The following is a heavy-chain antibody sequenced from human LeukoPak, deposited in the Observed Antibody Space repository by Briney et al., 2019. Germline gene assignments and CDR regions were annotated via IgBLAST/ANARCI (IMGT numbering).Heavy chain of an antibody. CDR1: YDFTNCG. CDR3: ARRFPRRRPFPDTCYDP. CDR2: INLGDSDT. J-gene: IGHJ5*02. Sequence: SCIVSYDFTNCGNCCLRRMSPENREWMGSINLGDSDTRYTPAFQAQVTISAAKSISTAYMQWSSMKASHTAMYSCARRFPRRRPFPDTCYDPWGQGTLVTVSS. D-gene: IGHD2-21*01. V-gene: IGHV5-51*01.